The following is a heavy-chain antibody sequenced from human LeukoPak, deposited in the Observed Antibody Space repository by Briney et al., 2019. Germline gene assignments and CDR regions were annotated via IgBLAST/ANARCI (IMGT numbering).Heavy chain of an antibody. V-gene: IGHV4-59*01. CDR2: IYYSGST. CDR3: ARGEDEQAVTYYYYGMDV. CDR1: GGSISSYY. J-gene: IGHJ6*02. D-gene: IGHD4-11*01. Sequence: SETLSLTCTVSGGSISSYYWSWIRQPPGKGLDWIGYIYYSGSTNYNPSLKSRVTISVDPSKNQFSLKLSSVTAADTAVYYCARGEDEQAVTYYYYGMDVWGQGTTVTVSS.